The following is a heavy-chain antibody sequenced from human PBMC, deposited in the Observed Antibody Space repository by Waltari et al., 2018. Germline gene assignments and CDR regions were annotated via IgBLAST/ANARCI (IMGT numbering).Heavy chain of an antibody. CDR2: NTPILGIA. D-gene: IGHD1-1*01. J-gene: IGHJ4*02. Sequence: QVQLVQSGAEVKKPGSSVKVSCKASGGTFSSYTFSWVRQAPGQGLEWMGRNTPILGIANYAQKFQGRVTITADKSTSTAYMELSSRRSEDTAVYYCGGGGTTTASIDYWGQGTLVTVSS. CDR1: GGTFSSYT. CDR3: GGGGTTTASIDY. V-gene: IGHV1-69*02.